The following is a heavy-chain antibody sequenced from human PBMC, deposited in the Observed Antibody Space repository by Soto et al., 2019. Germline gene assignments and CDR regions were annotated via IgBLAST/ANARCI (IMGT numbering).Heavy chain of an antibody. V-gene: IGHV6-1*01. CDR1: GDSVSSNSAA. CDR2: TYYRSKWYN. Sequence: QVQLQQSGPGLVKPSQTLSLTCAISGDSVSSNSAAWNWIRQSPSRGLEWLGRTYYRSKWYNDYAVSVKSRITINPDTSKNQFSLQLNSLTPEDTAVYYCARDRSLPYYGDYEWFDYWGQGTLVTVSS. J-gene: IGHJ5*01. CDR3: ARDRSLPYYGDYEWFDY. D-gene: IGHD4-17*01.